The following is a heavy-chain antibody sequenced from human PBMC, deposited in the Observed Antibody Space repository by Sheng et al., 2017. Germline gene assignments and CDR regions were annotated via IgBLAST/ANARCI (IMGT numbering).Heavy chain of an antibody. J-gene: IGHJ3*02. D-gene: IGHD1-26*01. CDR1: GGSISSGSYY. Sequence: QVQLQESGPGLVKPSQTLSLTCTVSGGSISSGSYYWSWIRQPAGKGLEWIGRIYTSGSTNYNPSLKSRVTISVDTSKNQFSLKLSSVTAADTAVYYCASQWEGDAFDIWGQGTMVTSLQ. CDR2: IYTSGST. V-gene: IGHV4-61*02. CDR3: ASQWEGDAFDI.